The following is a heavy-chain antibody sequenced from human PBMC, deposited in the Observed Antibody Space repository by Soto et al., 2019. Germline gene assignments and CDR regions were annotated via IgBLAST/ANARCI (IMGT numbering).Heavy chain of an antibody. CDR1: GYRFTSYW. J-gene: IGHJ5*02. D-gene: IGHD4-4*01. Sequence: LGESLKISCNGSGYRFTSYWIAWVRQMPGKGLEWMGIIYPGDSDARYSPSFQGQVTISVDKSISTAYLQWSSLKASDTAIYYCERQLGHDYINNWFDPWGQGTPVPVSS. CDR3: ERQLGHDYINNWFDP. V-gene: IGHV5-51*01. CDR2: IYPGDSDA.